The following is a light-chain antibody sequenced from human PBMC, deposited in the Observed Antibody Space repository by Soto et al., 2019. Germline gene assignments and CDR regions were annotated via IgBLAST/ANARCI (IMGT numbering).Light chain of an antibody. Sequence: ELVLTQSPGTLSLSPGERATLSCRASQSVSSSYLAWYQQKPGQAPRLLIYGASSRATGIPDRFSGSGSGTDFTLTISRLEPADFAVYYCQQYGSSLTWTFGQGTKVEIK. CDR2: GAS. V-gene: IGKV3-20*01. J-gene: IGKJ1*01. CDR3: QQYGSSLTWT. CDR1: QSVSSSY.